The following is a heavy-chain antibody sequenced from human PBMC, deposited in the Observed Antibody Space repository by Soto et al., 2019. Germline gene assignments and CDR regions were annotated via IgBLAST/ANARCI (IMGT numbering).Heavy chain of an antibody. J-gene: IGHJ6*02. CDR2: MNPNSGNT. V-gene: IGHV1-8*01. CDR1: GYTFTSYD. CDR3: ARVRIVVVPAAIHGGYYYGMDV. Sequence: GASVKVSCKASGYTFTSYDINWVRQATGQGLEWMGWMNPNSGNTGYAQKFQGRVTMTRNTSISTAYMELSSLRSEDTAVYYCARVRIVVVPAAIHGGYYYGMDVWGQGATVTVSS. D-gene: IGHD2-2*02.